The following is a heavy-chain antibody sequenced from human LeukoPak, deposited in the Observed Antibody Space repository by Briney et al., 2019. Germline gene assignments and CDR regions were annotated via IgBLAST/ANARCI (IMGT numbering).Heavy chain of an antibody. CDR2: NKNSGST. CDR3: ARRKRYGGYVPHVFGGDFDY. Sequence: KASETLSLTCAVYGGAFRGYYWGWVRQPPGEGVEWVWGNKNSGSTNYNPSLKSRVTISVDTSKNQFSLKLSSVTAADTAVYYCARRKRYGGYVPHVFGGDFDYWGQGTLVTVSS. J-gene: IGHJ4*02. V-gene: IGHV4-34*01. CDR1: GGAFRGYY. D-gene: IGHD5-12*01.